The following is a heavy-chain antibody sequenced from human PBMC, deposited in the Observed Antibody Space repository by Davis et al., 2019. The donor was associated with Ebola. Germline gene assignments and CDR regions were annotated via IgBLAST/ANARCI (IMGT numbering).Heavy chain of an antibody. D-gene: IGHD2-2*01. CDR1: GGTFSSYA. J-gene: IGHJ3*02. Sequence: SVKVSCKASGGTFSSYAISWVRQAPGQGLEWMGGIIPIFGTANYAQKFQGRVTITADESTSTAYMELSSLRSEDTAVYYCARGSTSCYRGCRAFDIWGQGTMVTVSS. V-gene: IGHV1-69*13. CDR3: ARGSTSCYRGCRAFDI. CDR2: IIPIFGTA.